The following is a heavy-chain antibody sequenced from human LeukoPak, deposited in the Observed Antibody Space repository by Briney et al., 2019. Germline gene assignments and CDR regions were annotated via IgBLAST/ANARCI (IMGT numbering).Heavy chain of an antibody. V-gene: IGHV3-23*01. D-gene: IGHD3-22*01. CDR1: GFTFSSYA. J-gene: IGHJ3*02. Sequence: GGSLRLSCAASGFTFSSYAMSWVRQAPGKGLEWVSAISGSGGSTYYADSVKGRFTISRDNSKNTLYLQMNSLRAEDTAVYYCAKGPYYYDSSAYHYGAFDIWGQGTMVTVSS. CDR3: AKGPYYYDSSAYHYGAFDI. CDR2: ISGSGGST.